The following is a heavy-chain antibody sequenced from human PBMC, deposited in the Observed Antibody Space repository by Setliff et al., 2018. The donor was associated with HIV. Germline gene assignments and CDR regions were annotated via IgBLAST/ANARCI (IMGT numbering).Heavy chain of an antibody. CDR3: ARDHVFGSRTGFDP. V-gene: IGHV4-4*02. D-gene: IGHD3-10*01. CDR2: VFHSGSA. J-gene: IGHJ5*02. Sequence: SETLSLTCAVSGGPLNSRNWWRWVRQPPGKGLEWMGEVFHSGSANYNASLRSRVMIAVDTSKNQFSLKLSAVTAADTAVYYCARDHVFGSRTGFDPWGPGILVTVSS. CDR1: GGPLNSRNW.